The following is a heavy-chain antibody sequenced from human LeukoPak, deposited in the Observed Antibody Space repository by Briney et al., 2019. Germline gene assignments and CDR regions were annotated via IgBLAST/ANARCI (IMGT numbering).Heavy chain of an antibody. Sequence: PGGSLRLSCTVSGFTFSDHYMEWVRQAPGKGLEWVGRSRDKANSYTTEYAASVKGRFTISRDDSKNTVYLQMNSLKIEDTAVYYCTSHAAFDPWGQGTLVTVSS. CDR1: GFTFSDHY. CDR3: TSHAAFDP. V-gene: IGHV3-72*01. J-gene: IGHJ5*02. CDR2: SRDKANSYTT.